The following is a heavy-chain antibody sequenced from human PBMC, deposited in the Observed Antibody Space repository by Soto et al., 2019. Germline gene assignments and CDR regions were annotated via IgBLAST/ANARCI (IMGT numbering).Heavy chain of an antibody. CDR1: GGSISSGGYY. D-gene: IGHD5-12*01. Sequence: QVQLQESGPGLGKPSQTLSLTCPVSGGSISSGGYYWSWVRQHPGKGLEWIGYIYYSGSTYYNPSLKSRVTISVDTSKNQFSLKLSSVTAADTAVYYCARGDGYNYFYFDYWGQGTLVTVSS. V-gene: IGHV4-31*03. CDR3: ARGDGYNYFYFDY. CDR2: IYYSGST. J-gene: IGHJ4*02.